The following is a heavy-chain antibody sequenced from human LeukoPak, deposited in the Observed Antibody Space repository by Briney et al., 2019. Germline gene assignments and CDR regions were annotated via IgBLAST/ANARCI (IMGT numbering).Heavy chain of an antibody. CDR2: ISGSGGST. Sequence: PGGSLRLSCAASVFTFSSYAMSWVRHAPGKGLEWVSAISGSGGSTYYADSVKGRFTISRDNSKNTLYLQMNSLRAEDTAVYYCANWDIVVVVAATGYYYMDVWGKGTTVSVS. CDR1: VFTFSSYA. D-gene: IGHD2-15*01. CDR3: ANWDIVVVVAATGYYYMDV. V-gene: IGHV3-23*01. J-gene: IGHJ6*03.